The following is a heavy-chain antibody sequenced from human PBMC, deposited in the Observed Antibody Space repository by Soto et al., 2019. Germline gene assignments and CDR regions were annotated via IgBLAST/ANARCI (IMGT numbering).Heavy chain of an antibody. CDR2: TYYRSTWSN. J-gene: IGHJ4*02. D-gene: IGHD6-13*01. Sequence: QVQLQQSGPGLVKPSQTLSLTCAISGDSVSSNSAAWTWIRQSPSRGLEWLGRTYYRSTWSNDYAQSEKSRITINPDTSTNQFSLHMNSVNPEDTAVYYCARQRAATGTAGTFDYWGQGTLVTVS. V-gene: IGHV6-1*01. CDR1: GDSVSSNSAA. CDR3: ARQRAATGTAGTFDY.